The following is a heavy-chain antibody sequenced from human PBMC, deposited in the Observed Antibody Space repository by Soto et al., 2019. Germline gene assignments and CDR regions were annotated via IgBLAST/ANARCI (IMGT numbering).Heavy chain of an antibody. CDR3: VKGSVRTWFDP. J-gene: IGHJ5*02. CDR1: GFLISANA. Sequence: GGSLRLSCAASGFLISANAMSWVRQAPGGGLEWVSTISGSAGVAFYADSVRGRFIISRDISKNTLYLQLSTLRADDMARYYCVKGSVRTWFDPWGQGILVTVSS. V-gene: IGHV3-23*01. CDR2: ISGSAGVA.